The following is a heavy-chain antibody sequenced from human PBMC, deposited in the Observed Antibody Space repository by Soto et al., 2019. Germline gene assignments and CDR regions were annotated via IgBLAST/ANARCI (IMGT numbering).Heavy chain of an antibody. CDR2: IYYSGIT. CDR1: GGSISGYY. J-gene: IGHJ4*02. D-gene: IGHD1-1*01. CDR3: ARLATRYYFDY. V-gene: IGHV4-59*12. Sequence: SETLSLTFTVSGGSISGYYWSWIRQPPGKGLEWIGYIYYSGITNYNPSLKSRVTISVDTSKNQFSLKLNSVTAADTALYYCARLATRYYFDYWGQGTLVTVSS.